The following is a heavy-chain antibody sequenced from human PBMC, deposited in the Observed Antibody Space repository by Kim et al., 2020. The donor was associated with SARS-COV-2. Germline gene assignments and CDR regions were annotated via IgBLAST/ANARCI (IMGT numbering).Heavy chain of an antibody. CDR2: IRSKANSYAT. V-gene: IGHV3-73*01. CDR1: GFIFSDSA. J-gene: IGHJ3*02. D-gene: IGHD6-13*01. Sequence: LSLTCAASGFIFSDSAMYWVRQASGKGLQWVGRIRSKANSYATAYDVSVKGRFIISRDDSKNTAYLQMNSLKTEDTAIYYCTRVPPYSNSWWDAFDIWGQGTMVTVSS. CDR3: TRVPPYSNSWWDAFDI.